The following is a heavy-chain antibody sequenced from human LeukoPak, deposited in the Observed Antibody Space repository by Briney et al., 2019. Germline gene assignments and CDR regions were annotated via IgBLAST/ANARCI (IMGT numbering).Heavy chain of an antibody. J-gene: IGHJ4*02. CDR2: ISSSSSTI. D-gene: IGHD3-9*01. CDR1: GFTFSSYS. V-gene: IGHV3-48*01. Sequence: GGSLRLSCAASGFTFSSYSMNWVRQAPGKGLEWVSYISSSSSTIYYADSVKGRFTISRDNAKNSLYLQMNSLRAEDTAVYYCARDEGYDILTGCYMEEGDYWGQGTLVTVSS. CDR3: ARDEGYDILTGCYMEEGDY.